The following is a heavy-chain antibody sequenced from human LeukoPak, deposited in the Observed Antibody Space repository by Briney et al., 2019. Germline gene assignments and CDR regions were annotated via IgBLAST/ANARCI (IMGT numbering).Heavy chain of an antibody. D-gene: IGHD2-2*02. CDR2: ISSSSSYI. Sequence: GGSLRLSCAATGFSFSIYSMNWVRQAPGKGLEWVSSISSSSSYIYYADSVKGRFTVSRDNAKNSLYLQMNSLRAEDTAVYYCAQGPYIWYFDLWGRGTLVTVSS. CDR1: GFSFSIYS. J-gene: IGHJ2*01. CDR3: AQGPYIWYFDL. V-gene: IGHV3-21*01.